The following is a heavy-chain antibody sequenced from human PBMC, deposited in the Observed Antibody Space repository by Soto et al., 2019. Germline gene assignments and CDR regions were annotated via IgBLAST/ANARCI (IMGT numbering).Heavy chain of an antibody. D-gene: IGHD6-13*01. J-gene: IGHJ6*02. CDR1: GYTLTELS. CDR2: FDPEDGET. CDR3: ATGKSGSSWYRTGSDYYYYGMDV. V-gene: IGHV1-24*01. Sequence: ASVKVSCKVSGYTLTELSMHWVRQAPGKGLEWMGGFDPEDGETIYAQKFQGRVTMAEDTSTDTAYMEMSSLRSEDTAVYYCATGKSGSSWYRTGSDYYYYGMDVWGQGTTVTVS.